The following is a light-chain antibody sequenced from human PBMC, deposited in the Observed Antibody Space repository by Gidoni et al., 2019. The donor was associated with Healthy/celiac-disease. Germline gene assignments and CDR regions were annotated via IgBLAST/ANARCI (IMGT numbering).Light chain of an antibody. CDR1: HEISNY. Sequence: IYMTQSPSSLSASVGDRVTITCQASHEISNYLNWYQQKPGKAPKLLIYDASNLETGVPSRFSGSGSGTDFTFTISSLQPEDIATYYCQQYDNLPYSFGQGTKLEIK. CDR2: DAS. V-gene: IGKV1-33*01. CDR3: QQYDNLPYS. J-gene: IGKJ2*03.